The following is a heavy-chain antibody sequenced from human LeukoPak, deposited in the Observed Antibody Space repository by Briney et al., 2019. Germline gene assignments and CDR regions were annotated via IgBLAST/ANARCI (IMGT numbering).Heavy chain of an antibody. Sequence: SETLSLTCAVSGYSISSGYYWGWIRQPPGKGLEWIGNIYHSGSTYYNPSLRSRVTISVDTSKNQFSLKLSPVTAADTAVYYCARAGIGIRYYMDVWGKGTTVTVSS. CDR3: ARAGIGIRYYMDV. CDR2: IYHSGST. CDR1: GYSISSGYY. J-gene: IGHJ6*03. V-gene: IGHV4-38-2*01. D-gene: IGHD3-10*01.